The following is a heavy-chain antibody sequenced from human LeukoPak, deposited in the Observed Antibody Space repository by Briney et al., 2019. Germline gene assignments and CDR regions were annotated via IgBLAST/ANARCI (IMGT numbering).Heavy chain of an antibody. V-gene: IGHV3-66*01. Sequence: GGSLRLSCAASGFSITNYYMHWVRQAPGKGLEWVSRFVSDDNRVYADSVKGRFIISRDNSKNRLYLQMNSLRAEDTAVYYCARDRAVSSPYLDYWGQGTLVTVSS. D-gene: IGHD3-10*01. CDR1: GFSITNYY. CDR3: ARDRAVSSPYLDY. CDR2: FVSDDNR. J-gene: IGHJ4*02.